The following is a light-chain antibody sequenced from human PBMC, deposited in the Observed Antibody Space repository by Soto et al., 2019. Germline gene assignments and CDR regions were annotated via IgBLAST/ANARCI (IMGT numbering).Light chain of an antibody. CDR1: SSNIGSNP. CDR2: NNH. CDR3: ASWDDSLSGVL. J-gene: IGLJ2*01. V-gene: IGLV1-44*01. Sequence: QSVLTQSPSASGTTGQRVTISCSGCSSNIGSNPVHWYQQLPGSAPKLLIHNNHQRPAGVPDRFSASKSGTSASLAIGGLQSEDEAYYYCASWDDSLSGVLFGGGTKLTVL.